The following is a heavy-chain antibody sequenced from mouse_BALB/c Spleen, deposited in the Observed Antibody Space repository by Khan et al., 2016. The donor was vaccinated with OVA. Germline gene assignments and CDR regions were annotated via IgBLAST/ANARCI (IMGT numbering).Heavy chain of an antibody. D-gene: IGHD2-14*01. CDR2: IWGGGGT. Sequence: VELVESGPGLVAPSQSLSLTCTVSGFSLSRYNIHWVRQPPGKGLEWLGMIWGGGGTDYNSTLKSRLNISKDNSKSQVFLKMNSLQTDDTAVYYCARAYYKYDGYYAMDYWGQGTSVTVSS. V-gene: IGHV2-6-4*01. J-gene: IGHJ4*01. CDR3: ARAYYKYDGYYAMDY. CDR1: GFSLSRYN.